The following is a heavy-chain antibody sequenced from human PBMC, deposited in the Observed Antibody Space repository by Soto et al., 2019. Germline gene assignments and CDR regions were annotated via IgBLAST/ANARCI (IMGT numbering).Heavy chain of an antibody. D-gene: IGHD5-18*01. J-gene: IGHJ5*02. CDR2: IYYSGNT. V-gene: IGHV4-61*08. CDR1: GASISYGGFS. Sequence: KPSETLSLTCTVSGASISYGGFSWSWIRQPPGKGLEWIGYIYYSGNTNYNPSLKSRVIISVDTSKNLFSLKLTSVTAADTAVYYCARIPVDTSMIYWLDPWGQGTLVTVSS. CDR3: ARIPVDTSMIYWLDP.